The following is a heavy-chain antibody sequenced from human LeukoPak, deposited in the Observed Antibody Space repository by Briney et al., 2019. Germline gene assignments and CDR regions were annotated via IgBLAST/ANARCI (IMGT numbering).Heavy chain of an antibody. J-gene: IGHJ4*02. CDR1: GFTFSAYA. CDR3: AKDSAYGGNSPSDY. D-gene: IGHD4-23*01. CDR2: ISGGGGST. V-gene: IGHV3-23*01. Sequence: GGSLRLSCAASGFTFSAYAMSWVRQTPGKGLEWVSGISGGGGSTYNADSVKGRFTTSRDNSKNTLYLQMNSQRADDTAVYYCAKDSAYGGNSPSDYWGQGTLVTVSS.